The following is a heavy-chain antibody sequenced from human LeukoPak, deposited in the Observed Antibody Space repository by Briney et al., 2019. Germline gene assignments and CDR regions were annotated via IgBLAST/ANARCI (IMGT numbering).Heavy chain of an antibody. D-gene: IGHD1-26*01. CDR1: GFTFSSYA. Sequence: GGSLRLSCAASGFTFSSYAMSWVRQAPGKGLEWVSYISSSGSHTNYADSVTGRFTISRNNAKKSLHLQMNSLRAEDTAVYYCARHPDGSLSLDYWGQGTLVTVAS. J-gene: IGHJ4*02. CDR3: ARHPDGSLSLDY. CDR2: ISSSGSHT. V-gene: IGHV3-11*03.